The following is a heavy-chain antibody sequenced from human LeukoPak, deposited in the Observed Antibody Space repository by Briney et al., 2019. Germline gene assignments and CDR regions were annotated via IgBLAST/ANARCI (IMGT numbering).Heavy chain of an antibody. D-gene: IGHD3-3*01. V-gene: IGHV4-4*07. Sequence: SETLSLTCTVSGGSTSSYYWSWIRQPAGKGLEWIGRIYTSGSTNYNPSLKSRVTMSVDTSKNQFSLKLSSVTAADTAVYYCAGSDFWSGYYVPDYWGQGTLVTVSS. CDR3: AGSDFWSGYYVPDY. J-gene: IGHJ4*02. CDR2: IYTSGST. CDR1: GGSTSSYY.